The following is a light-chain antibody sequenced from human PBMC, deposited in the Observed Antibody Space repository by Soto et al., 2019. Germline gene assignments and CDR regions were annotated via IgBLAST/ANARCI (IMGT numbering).Light chain of an antibody. CDR2: GNS. Sequence: QSVLTQPPSVSGATGQRVTISCTGSSSNIGAGYDVHWYQQLPGTAPKLIIYGNSNRPSGVPDRFSGSKSGTSASLAITGLQAEDEADYYCQSYDSSLSGSVVFGGGTKLTVL. CDR3: QSYDSSLSGSVV. CDR1: SSNIGAGYD. V-gene: IGLV1-40*01. J-gene: IGLJ3*02.